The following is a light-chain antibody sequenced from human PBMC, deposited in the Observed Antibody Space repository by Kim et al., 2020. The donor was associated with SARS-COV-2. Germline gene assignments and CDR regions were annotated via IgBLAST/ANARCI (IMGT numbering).Light chain of an antibody. J-gene: IGLJ1*01. CDR3: NSRDSSGNHYV. Sequence: LRQSVRITCQGDSLRRYYASWYQQKPGQAPVLVIYGKNNRPSGIPDRFSGSSSGNTASLTITGAQAEDEADYYCNSRDSSGNHYVFGTGTKVTVL. V-gene: IGLV3-19*01. CDR1: SLRRYY. CDR2: GKN.